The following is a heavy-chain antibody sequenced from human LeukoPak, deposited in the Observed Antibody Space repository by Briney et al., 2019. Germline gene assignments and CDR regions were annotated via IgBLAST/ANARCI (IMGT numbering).Heavy chain of an antibody. CDR1: AFTVSSYE. CDR2: ISTSGTSI. J-gene: IGHJ4*02. Sequence: GGSLRLSFAASAFTVSSYEMSWVRQAPGKGLEWVSYISTSGTSIYYSDSVKGRFTISRDNAKNSLYLQMNSLRAEDTAVYYCARTDSFVGGSYIFDYWGPGKPVSVSS. V-gene: IGHV3-48*03. D-gene: IGHD6-19*01. CDR3: ARTDSFVGGSYIFDY.